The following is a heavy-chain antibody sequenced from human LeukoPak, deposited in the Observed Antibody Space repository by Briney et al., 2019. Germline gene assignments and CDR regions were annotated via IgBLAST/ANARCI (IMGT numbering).Heavy chain of an antibody. D-gene: IGHD4-17*01. CDR2: INPNSDGT. J-gene: IGHJ4*02. Sequence: ASVKVSCKASGYTFTGYYMHWVRQAPGQGLEWMGWINPNSDGTNYAQKFQGRVTMTRDTSISTAYMELSRLRSDDTAVYYCARVYSDRPPFGPQSLLDYWGQGTLVTVSS. V-gene: IGHV1-2*02. CDR3: ARVYSDRPPFGPQSLLDY. CDR1: GYTFTGYY.